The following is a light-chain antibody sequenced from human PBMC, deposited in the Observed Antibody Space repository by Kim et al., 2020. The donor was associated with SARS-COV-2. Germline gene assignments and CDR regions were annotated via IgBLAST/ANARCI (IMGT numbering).Light chain of an antibody. CDR1: HSVSTS. CDR2: GAS. J-gene: IGKJ4*01. CDR3: QHYSTTPLT. Sequence: VSPGERATLSCRASHSVSTSLAWYQQKPGQAPRLLIYGASTRATGIPARFSGSGSGTEFTLTISSLQSEDFAVYTCQHYSTTPLTFGGGTKVDIK. V-gene: IGKV3-15*01.